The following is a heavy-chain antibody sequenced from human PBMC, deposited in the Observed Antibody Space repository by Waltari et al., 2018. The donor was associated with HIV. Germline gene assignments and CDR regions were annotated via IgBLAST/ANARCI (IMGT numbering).Heavy chain of an antibody. V-gene: IGHV3-23*01. Sequence: EVQLLESGGGLVKPGGSLRLPCAASGFTFSSYARIWARQAPGKGLEWVSAISGSGGSTYYADSVKGRFTISRDNSKNTLYLQMNSLRAEDTAVYYCAKGIQLWLTPFDYWGQGTLVTVSS. CDR2: ISGSGGST. J-gene: IGHJ4*02. D-gene: IGHD5-18*01. CDR1: GFTFSSYA. CDR3: AKGIQLWLTPFDY.